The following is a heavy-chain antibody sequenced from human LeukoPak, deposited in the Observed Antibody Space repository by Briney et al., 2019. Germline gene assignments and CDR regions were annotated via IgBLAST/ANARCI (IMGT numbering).Heavy chain of an antibody. Sequence: GGSLRLSCAASGFTVSSNYMSWVRQAPGKGLGWVSVIYSGGSTYYADSVKGRFTISRDNSKNTLYLQMNRLRAEDAAVYYCARGHPYYDSSGYYFDAFDIWGRGPMVTVSS. CDR1: GFTVSSNY. D-gene: IGHD3-22*01. V-gene: IGHV3-53*01. CDR2: IYSGGST. J-gene: IGHJ3*02. CDR3: ARGHPYYDSSGYYFDAFDI.